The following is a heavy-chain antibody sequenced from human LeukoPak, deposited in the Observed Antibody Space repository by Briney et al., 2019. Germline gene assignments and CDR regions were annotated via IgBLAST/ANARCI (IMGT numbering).Heavy chain of an antibody. CDR3: AVGPNSSGPVDY. V-gene: IGHV3-21*01. CDR1: GFTFSSYS. CDR2: ICSSSSYI. D-gene: IGHD6-19*01. Sequence: GGSLRLSCAASGFTFSSYSMNWVRQAPGKGLEWVSSICSSSSYIYYADSVKGRFTISRDNAKNSLYLQMNSLRAEDTAVYYCAVGPNSSGPVDYWGQGTLVTVSS. J-gene: IGHJ4*02.